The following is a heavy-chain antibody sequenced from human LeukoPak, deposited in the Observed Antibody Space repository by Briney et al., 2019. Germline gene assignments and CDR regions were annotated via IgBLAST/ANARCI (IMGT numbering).Heavy chain of an antibody. V-gene: IGHV4-59*01. J-gene: IGHJ4*02. CDR2: MQSTGNS. CDR3: ASDKQHSYGCYFDH. D-gene: IGHD5-18*01. Sequence: PSETLSLTCSVSGDSISTYHWNWIRKPPGRGLEWIGYMQSTGNSNYNPSLRSRVTMFVDTSKNQVALILRSVTAADTAVYFCASDKQHSYGCYFDHWGQGALVTVSS. CDR1: GDSISTYH.